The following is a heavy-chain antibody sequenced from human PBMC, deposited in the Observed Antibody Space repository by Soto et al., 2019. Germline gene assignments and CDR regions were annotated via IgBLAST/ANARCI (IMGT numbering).Heavy chain of an antibody. V-gene: IGHV3-23*01. Sequence: EVHLLESGGGLVQPGGSLRLSCAASGFKFSNYAMTWVRQAPGKGLEWVSSISGSDPGTYYADSVKGRFTISRDDANNTVFLHMTSLRGEDAAVYYCAKVSRTGLFDYFYGMDVWGLGTTVTVSS. CDR3: AKVSRTGLFDYFYGMDV. CDR2: ISGSDPGT. CDR1: GFKFSNYA. J-gene: IGHJ6*02. D-gene: IGHD3-10*02.